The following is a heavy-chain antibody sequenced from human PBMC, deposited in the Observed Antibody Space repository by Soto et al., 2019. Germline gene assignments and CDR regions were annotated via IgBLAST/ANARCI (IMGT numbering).Heavy chain of an antibody. Sequence: GGSLRLSCAASGFTFSSYAMHWVRQAPGKGLEWVAVISYDGSNKYYADSVKGRFTISRDNSKNTLYLQMNSLRAEDTAVYYCARDDYSNFLPNLHYWGQGTLVTVSS. CDR2: ISYDGSNK. V-gene: IGHV3-30-3*01. CDR1: GFTFSSYA. D-gene: IGHD4-4*01. CDR3: ARDDYSNFLPNLHY. J-gene: IGHJ4*02.